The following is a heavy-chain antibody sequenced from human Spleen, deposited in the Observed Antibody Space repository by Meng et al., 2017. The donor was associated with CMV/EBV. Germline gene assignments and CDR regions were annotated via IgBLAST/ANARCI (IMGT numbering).Heavy chain of an antibody. CDR1: GFTFSSYA. D-gene: IGHD1-26*01. CDR3: AKSHLPSGRIAGGRFDH. CDR2: ISGSGGST. V-gene: IGHV3-23*01. J-gene: IGHJ4*02. Sequence: GESLKISCAASGFTFSSYAMSWVRQAPGKGLEWVSGISGSGGSTYYADSVKGRFTMSRDNSKNTLYLQVNSLRVEDTAMYYCAKSHLPSGRIAGGRFDHWGQGTLVTVSS.